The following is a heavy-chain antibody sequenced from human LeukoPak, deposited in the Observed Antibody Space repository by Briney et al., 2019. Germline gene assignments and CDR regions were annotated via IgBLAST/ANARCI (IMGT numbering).Heavy chain of an antibody. J-gene: IGHJ4*02. Sequence: GGSLRLSCAASGFTFSSYAMHWVRQAPGKGLEWVAVISYDGSNKYYADSVKGRFTISRDNSKNTVYLQMNSLKIEDTAVYYCAGFGGNSFWGQGTLVTVSS. D-gene: IGHD4-23*01. V-gene: IGHV3-30*14. CDR3: AGFGGNSF. CDR2: ISYDGSNK. CDR1: GFTFSSYA.